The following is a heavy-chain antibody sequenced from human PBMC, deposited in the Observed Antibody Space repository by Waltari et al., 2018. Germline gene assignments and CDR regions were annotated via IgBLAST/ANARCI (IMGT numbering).Heavy chain of an antibody. CDR2: IIPILGIA. V-gene: IGHV1-69*04. CDR3: ASSGVEGYYYYYMDV. J-gene: IGHJ6*03. Sequence: QVQLVQSGAEVKKPGSSVQVSCKASGGTFSSYAISWVRQSPGQGLEWMGGIIPILGIANYAQKFQGRVTITADESTSTAYMELSSLRSEDTAVYYCASSGVEGYYYYYMDVWGKGTTVTVSS. CDR1: GGTFSSYA. D-gene: IGHD2-2*01.